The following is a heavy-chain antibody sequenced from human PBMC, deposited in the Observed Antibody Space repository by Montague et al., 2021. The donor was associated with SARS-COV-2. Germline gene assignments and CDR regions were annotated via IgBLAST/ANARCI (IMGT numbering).Heavy chain of an antibody. CDR3: ASLGYRSGGRCYSGDH. D-gene: IGHD2-15*01. CDR2: ISGSGGNT. Sequence: SLRLSCAASGFTFSSYAMSWVRQAPGKGLEWVSGISGSGGNTYYADSVKGRFTISRDNSKNTLYLQMNSLRAEDTAVYYCASLGYRSGGRCYSGDHWGQGTLVTVSS. J-gene: IGHJ4*02. CDR1: GFTFSSYA. V-gene: IGHV3-23*01.